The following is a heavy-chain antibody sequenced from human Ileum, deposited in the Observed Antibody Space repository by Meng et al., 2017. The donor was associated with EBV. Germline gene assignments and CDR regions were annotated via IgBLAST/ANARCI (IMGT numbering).Heavy chain of an antibody. V-gene: IGHV4-39*01. Sequence: LHDSRPGLVNPWETLSQTLAASGHSISGSNQWWGWNRQPPGKGLQWVGTIYYIGSTFYNPSLKSRVTISFDTSKNKFSLKVSSVTDADTAVYYCARRYYGVPFDNWGQGTLVTVSS. CDR2: IYYIGST. CDR3: ARRYYGVPFDN. CDR1: GHSISGSNQW. D-gene: IGHD3-3*01. J-gene: IGHJ4*02.